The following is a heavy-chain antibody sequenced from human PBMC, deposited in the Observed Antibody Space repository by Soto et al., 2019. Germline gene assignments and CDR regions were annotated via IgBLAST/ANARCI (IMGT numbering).Heavy chain of an antibody. CDR1: GYTFTSYD. Sequence: QVQLVQSGAEVKKPGASVKVSCKASGYTFTSYDINWVRQATGQGLEWMGWMNPNSGNTGYAQKFQGRVTMTRNTSISTANMELSSLRSEDTAVYYCARGNSELWSQYFDYWGQGTLVTVAS. J-gene: IGHJ4*02. CDR2: MNPNSGNT. CDR3: ARGNSELWSQYFDY. V-gene: IGHV1-8*01. D-gene: IGHD5-18*01.